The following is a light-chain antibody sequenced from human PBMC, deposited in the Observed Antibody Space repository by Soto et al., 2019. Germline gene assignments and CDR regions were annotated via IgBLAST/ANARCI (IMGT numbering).Light chain of an antibody. J-gene: IGKJ1*01. CDR2: AAF. CDR1: QSISSY. Sequence: DIQMTQSPSSLSASVGDRVTITCRASQSISSYLNWYQQKPGKAPKLLIYAAFSLQSGVPSRFSCSGSGTDFTLTISSLQPEDFATYYCQQSYSTATWTFGQGTKVDIK. V-gene: IGKV1-39*01. CDR3: QQSYSTATWT.